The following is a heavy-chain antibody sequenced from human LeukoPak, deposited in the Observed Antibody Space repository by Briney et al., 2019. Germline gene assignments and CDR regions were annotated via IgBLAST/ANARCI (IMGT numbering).Heavy chain of an antibody. D-gene: IGHD2-21*01. CDR1: GYTFTGYY. Sequence: GASVKVSCKASGYTFTGYYMHWVRQAPGQGLEWMGIINPSGGSTSYAQKFQGRVTMTRDTSTSTVYMELSSLRSEDTAVYYCARAGEGFGLDTSIDYWGQGTLVTVSS. CDR2: INPSGGST. CDR3: ARAGEGFGLDTSIDY. V-gene: IGHV1-46*01. J-gene: IGHJ4*02.